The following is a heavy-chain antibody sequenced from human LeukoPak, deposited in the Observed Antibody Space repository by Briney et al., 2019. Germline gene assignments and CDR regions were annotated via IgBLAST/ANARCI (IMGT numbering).Heavy chain of an antibody. Sequence: PSETLSLTCTVSGGSISSGSYYWSWIRQPAGKGLEWIGRIYTSGSTNYNPSLKSRVTISVDTSKNQFSLKLSSVTAADTAVYYCARDRINFDYWGQGTLVTVSS. CDR3: ARDRINFDY. CDR1: GGSISSGSYY. D-gene: IGHD3-10*01. CDR2: IYTSGST. V-gene: IGHV4-61*02. J-gene: IGHJ4*02.